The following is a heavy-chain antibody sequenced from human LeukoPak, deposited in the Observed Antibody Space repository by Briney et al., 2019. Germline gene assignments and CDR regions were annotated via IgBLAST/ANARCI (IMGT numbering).Heavy chain of an antibody. CDR2: MIGMGGST. CDR3: ARVYQGVSLFDGIDY. J-gene: IGHJ4*02. D-gene: IGHD3-10*01. Sequence: GGSLRLSCAAAGFTFSDYYMNWIRQAPGKVREWVAAMIGMGGSTYYADSVKGRFTISRDNSKNTLYLQMNSLRAEDTAVDYCARVYQGVSLFDGIDYWGQGTLVTVSS. V-gene: IGHV3-23*01. CDR1: GFTFSDYY.